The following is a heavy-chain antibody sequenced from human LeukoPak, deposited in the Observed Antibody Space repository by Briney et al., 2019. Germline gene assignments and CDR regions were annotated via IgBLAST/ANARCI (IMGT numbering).Heavy chain of an antibody. D-gene: IGHD6-13*01. J-gene: IGHJ6*02. V-gene: IGHV3-21*04. CDR2: ISSSSSYI. CDR3: ARAIAAALSPIYGMDV. Sequence: GGSLRLSCAASGFTFSSYSMNWVRQAPGKGLEWVSSISSSSSYIYYADSVKGRFTISRDNAKNSLYLQMNSLRAEDTAVYYCARAIAAALSPIYGMDVWGQGTTVTVSS. CDR1: GFTFSSYS.